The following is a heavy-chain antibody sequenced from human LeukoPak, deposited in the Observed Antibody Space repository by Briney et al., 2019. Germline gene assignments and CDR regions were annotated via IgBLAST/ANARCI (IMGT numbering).Heavy chain of an antibody. Sequence: PSETLSLTCTVSGGSISSYYWSWIRQPPGKGLEWIGYIYYSGSTNYNPSLKSRVTISVDTSKNQFSLKLSSVTAADTAVYYCARLIDSIAAAGFDYWGQGTLVTVSS. J-gene: IGHJ4*02. CDR2: IYYSGST. CDR1: GGSISSYY. V-gene: IGHV4-59*08. D-gene: IGHD6-13*01. CDR3: ARLIDSIAAAGFDY.